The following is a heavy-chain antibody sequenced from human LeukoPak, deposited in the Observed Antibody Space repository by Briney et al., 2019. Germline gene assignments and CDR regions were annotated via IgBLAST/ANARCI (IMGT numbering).Heavy chain of an antibody. D-gene: IGHD1-1*01. CDR1: GLTFSDDW. V-gene: IGHV3-74*01. Sequence: GGSLRLSCAASGLTFSDDWMHWIRQAPGKGLVWVSRITTDGSTSYADSVRGRFTISRDNAKNTLYLQMNSLRVEDTAVYFFAGIQDGGVVDSWGQGTLVTVSS. CDR3: AGIQDGGVVDS. CDR2: ITTDGST. J-gene: IGHJ4*02.